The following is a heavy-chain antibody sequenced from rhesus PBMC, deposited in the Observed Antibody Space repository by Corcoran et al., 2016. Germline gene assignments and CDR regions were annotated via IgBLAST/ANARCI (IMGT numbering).Heavy chain of an antibody. CDR2: ISGRGGST. V-gene: IGHV4-173*01. CDR1: GGSISSNY. J-gene: IGHJ5-1*01. D-gene: IGHD6-37*01. Sequence: QVQLQESGPGLVKPSETLSLTCAVSGGSISSNYWSWIRQPSGKGLEWIGRISGRGGSTDSTPSLKSRVTSATDTSKNQFSLKLSSVTAADTAVYYCARSTSGGWDRFDVWGPGVLVTVSS. CDR3: ARSTSGGWDRFDV.